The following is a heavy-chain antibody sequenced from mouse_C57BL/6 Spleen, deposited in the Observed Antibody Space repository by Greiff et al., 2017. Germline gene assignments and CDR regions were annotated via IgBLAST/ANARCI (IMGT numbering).Heavy chain of an antibody. CDR3: ARQGYEYALAMDY. CDR1: GFTFSSYG. D-gene: IGHD2-4*01. V-gene: IGHV5-6*01. Sequence: EVQLVESGGDLVKPGGSLKLSCAASGFTFSSYGMSWVRQTPDKRLEWVATISSGGSYTYYPDSVKGRFTISRDNAKNTLYLQMSSLKSEDTAMYYCARQGYEYALAMDYWGQGTSVTVSS. CDR2: ISSGGSYT. J-gene: IGHJ4*01.